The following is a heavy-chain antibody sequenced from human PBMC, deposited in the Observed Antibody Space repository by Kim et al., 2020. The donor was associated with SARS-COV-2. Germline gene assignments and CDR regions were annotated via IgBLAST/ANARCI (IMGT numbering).Heavy chain of an antibody. CDR2: ISGSGGST. D-gene: IGHD4-17*01. V-gene: IGHV3-23*01. J-gene: IGHJ6*01. Sequence: GGSLRLSCAASGFTFSSYAMSWVRQAPGKGLEWVSAISGSGGSTYYADSVKGRFTISRDNSKNTLYLQMNSLRAEDTAVYYCAKPMTTVNYYAMDVWGQGTPVTLSP. CDR1: GFTFSSYA. CDR3: AKPMTTVNYYAMDV.